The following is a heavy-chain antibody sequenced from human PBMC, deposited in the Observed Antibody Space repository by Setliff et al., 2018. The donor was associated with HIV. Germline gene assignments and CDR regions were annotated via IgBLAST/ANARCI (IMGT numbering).Heavy chain of an antibody. CDR1: GVSFSEYY. J-gene: IGHJ4*02. Sequence: SETPSLTCAVYGVSFSEYYWGWVRQPPEKGLEWIGSFYHSGSTNYNPSLRSRVTISIGTSKNQFSLKLNSMTAADTAVYFCARKVGGDFDYWGQGTLVTVSS. V-gene: IGHV4-34*01. CDR2: FYHSGST. D-gene: IGHD4-17*01. CDR3: ARKVGGDFDY.